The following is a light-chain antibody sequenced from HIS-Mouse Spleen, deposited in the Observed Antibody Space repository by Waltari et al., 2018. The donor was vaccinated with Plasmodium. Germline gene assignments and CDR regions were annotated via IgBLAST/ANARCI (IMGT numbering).Light chain of an antibody. J-gene: IGLJ3*02. CDR2: KDS. CDR3: YSAADNNRV. Sequence: SYELTQPSSVSVSPGQTARITCSGDVLAKKYARWFQQKPGQAPVLVIYKDSERPSGTTGTLTISGAQVEDEADYYCYSAADNNRVFGGGTKLTVL. V-gene: IGLV3-27*01. CDR1: VLAKKY.